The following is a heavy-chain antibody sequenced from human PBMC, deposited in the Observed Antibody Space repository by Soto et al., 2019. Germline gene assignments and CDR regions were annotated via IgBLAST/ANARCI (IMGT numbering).Heavy chain of an antibody. J-gene: IGHJ6*02. Sequence: QVQLVESGGGVVQPGRSLRLSCAASGFTFNSYGMHWVRQAPGKGLEWVAVISYDGYNKYYAESVKGRFTISRDNSKNTLYLQVHSLRAEDTAVYYCAKDPRGPSKSVWYGMDVWGQGTTVTVSS. CDR1: GFTFNSYG. D-gene: IGHD2-15*01. V-gene: IGHV3-30*18. CDR2: ISYDGYNK. CDR3: AKDPRGPSKSVWYGMDV.